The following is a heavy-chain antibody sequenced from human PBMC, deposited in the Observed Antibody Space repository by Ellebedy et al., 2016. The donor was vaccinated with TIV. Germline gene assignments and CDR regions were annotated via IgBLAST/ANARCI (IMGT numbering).Heavy chain of an antibody. CDR1: GFTFSSYA. J-gene: IGHJ5*02. V-gene: IGHV3-30*04. CDR3: GRNVIGSGRYGVWFDP. D-gene: IGHD3-10*01. Sequence: GGSLRLSXAASGFTFSSYAMHWVRQAPGKGLEWVAVISFDGSAKYHADSVKGRFTISRGNSKSTLYLQMNSLRAEDTAVYYCGRNVIGSGRYGVWFDPWGQGTLVTVSS. CDR2: ISFDGSAK.